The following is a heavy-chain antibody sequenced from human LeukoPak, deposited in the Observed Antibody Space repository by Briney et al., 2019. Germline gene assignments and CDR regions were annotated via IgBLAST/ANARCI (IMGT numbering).Heavy chain of an antibody. D-gene: IGHD2-2*01. Sequence: SETLSLTCTVSGGSISSGGYYWSWIRQPPGKGLEWIGYIYHSGSTYYNPSLKSRVTISVDTSKNQFSLKLSSVTAADTAVYYCARDSAAPLYYYGMDVWGQGTTVTVSS. CDR3: ARDSAAPLYYYGMDV. CDR1: GGSISSGGYY. V-gene: IGHV4-30-2*01. J-gene: IGHJ6*02. CDR2: IYHSGST.